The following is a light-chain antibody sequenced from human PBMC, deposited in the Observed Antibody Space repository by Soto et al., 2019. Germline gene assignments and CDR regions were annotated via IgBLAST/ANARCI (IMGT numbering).Light chain of an antibody. CDR3: QQYHKWPPYT. CDR2: GAS. CDR1: QSVDIS. J-gene: IGKJ2*01. V-gene: IGKV3-15*01. Sequence: VMTQSPATLSVSPGERATLSCTASQSVDISLAWYQQKPGQTPRLLIYGASTRASGIPARFSGSGSGTEFTLTISSLQSEDFAVYYCQQYHKWPPYTFGQGTKVEIK.